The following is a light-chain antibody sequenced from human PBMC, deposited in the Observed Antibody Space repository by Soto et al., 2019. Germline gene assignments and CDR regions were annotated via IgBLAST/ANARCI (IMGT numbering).Light chain of an antibody. J-gene: IGLJ1*01. CDR3: ASWDSDVDGFV. Sequence: QSVLAQSPSVSAAPGQRVTISCSGSSSNIPYQFVSWYKQFPGMAPTLLIYDNSRRPSGVPDRFSATKSGPSATLDIAGLQTADEAVYYCASWDSDVDGFVFGPGTKVTVL. CDR1: SSNIPYQF. CDR2: DNS. V-gene: IGLV1-51*01.